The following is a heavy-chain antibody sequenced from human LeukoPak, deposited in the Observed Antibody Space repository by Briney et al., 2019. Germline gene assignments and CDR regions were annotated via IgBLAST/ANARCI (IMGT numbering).Heavy chain of an antibody. V-gene: IGHV1-18*01. CDR3: ARTRGDAFDI. Sequence: GASVKVSCKASGYTFTSYGISWVRQAPGQGLEWMGWISVYNGNTNYAQKLQGRVTMTTDTSTTTAYMELKSLRSDDTAVYFCARTRGDAFDIWGQGTMVTVSS. D-gene: IGHD5-12*01. CDR1: GYTFTSYG. CDR2: ISVYNGNT. J-gene: IGHJ3*02.